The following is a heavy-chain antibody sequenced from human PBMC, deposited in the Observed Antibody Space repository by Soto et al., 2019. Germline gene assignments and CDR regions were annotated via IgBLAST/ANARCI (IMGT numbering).Heavy chain of an antibody. V-gene: IGHV1-69*13. CDR1: GCTFSSYA. J-gene: IGHJ5*02. D-gene: IGHD2-21*01. CDR2: IIPIFGTA. CDR3: ARIATRFDP. Sequence: SVKVSCKASGCTFSSYAISWVRQAPGQVLEWMGGIIPIFGTANYAQKFQGRVTITADESTSTAYMELSSLRSEDTAVYYCARIATRFDPWGQGTLVTAPQ.